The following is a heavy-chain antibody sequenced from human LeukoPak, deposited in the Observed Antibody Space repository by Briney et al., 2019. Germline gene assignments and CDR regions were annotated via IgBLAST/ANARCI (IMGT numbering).Heavy chain of an antibody. J-gene: IGHJ6*03. CDR3: ANQVLGYYYDSSDFGDYYYMDV. CDR2: ISYDGSNK. D-gene: IGHD3-22*01. CDR1: GFTFSSYG. V-gene: IGHV3-30*18. Sequence: GGSLRLSCAASGFTFSSYGMHWVRQAPGKGLEWVAVISYDGSNKYYADSVKGRFTISRDNSKNTLYLQMNSLRAEDTAVYYCANQVLGYYYDSSDFGDYYYMDVWGKGTTVTISS.